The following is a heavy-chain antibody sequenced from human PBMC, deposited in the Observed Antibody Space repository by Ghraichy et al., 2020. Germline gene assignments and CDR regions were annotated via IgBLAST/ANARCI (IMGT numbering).Heavy chain of an antibody. CDR2: INAGNGNT. V-gene: IGHV1-3*01. Sequence: GWINAGNGNTTYSQKFQGRVTITRDTSASTAYMELSSLRSEDTAVYYCARRYGSNSFWGQGTLVTVS. CDR3: ARRYGSNSF. D-gene: IGHD1-26*01. J-gene: IGHJ4*02.